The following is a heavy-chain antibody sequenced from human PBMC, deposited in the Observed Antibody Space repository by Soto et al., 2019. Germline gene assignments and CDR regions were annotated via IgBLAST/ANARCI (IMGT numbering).Heavy chain of an antibody. V-gene: IGHV1-18*01. D-gene: IGHD1-1*01. CDR3: ARGRYGDY. Sequence: QVHLVQSGAEVKKPGASVKVSCQASGYAFTTYGITWVRQAPGQGLEWMGWISAHNGNTNYAQKFQGRVTVTRDTSTSTAYMELRSLRSDDTAVYYCARGRYGDYWGQGALVTVSS. J-gene: IGHJ4*02. CDR1: GYAFTTYG. CDR2: ISAHNGNT.